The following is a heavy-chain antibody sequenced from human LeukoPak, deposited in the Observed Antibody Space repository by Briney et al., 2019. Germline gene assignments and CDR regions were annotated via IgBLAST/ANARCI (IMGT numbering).Heavy chain of an antibody. CDR1: GYTFTGYY. J-gene: IGHJ4*02. Sequence: ASVKVSCKASGYTFTGYYMHWVRQAPGQGLEWMGWINPNSGGTNYAQKFQGRVTMTRDTSISTVYMELSRLRSDDTAVYYCAREREGLYDILTGYFAYWGQGTLVTVSS. CDR2: INPNSGGT. D-gene: IGHD3-9*01. CDR3: AREREGLYDILTGYFAY. V-gene: IGHV1-2*02.